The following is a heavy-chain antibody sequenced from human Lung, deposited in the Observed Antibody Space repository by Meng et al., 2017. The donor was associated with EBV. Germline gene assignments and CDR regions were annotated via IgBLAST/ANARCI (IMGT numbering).Heavy chain of an antibody. D-gene: IGHD3-10*01. V-gene: IGHV4-59*08. Sequence: QSHLQESGPGLGKPSDTLSPPRTVLGASIGSSYSSSIRRPPEKRLGWIGHISNSGRTTYTPSLKSRVTISVDTSKNQFSLKLSSVTAPDTAVYHCARQSGYFDYWGQGTLVTVSS. CDR2: ISNSGRT. CDR1: GASIGSSY. CDR3: ARQSGYFDY. J-gene: IGHJ4*02.